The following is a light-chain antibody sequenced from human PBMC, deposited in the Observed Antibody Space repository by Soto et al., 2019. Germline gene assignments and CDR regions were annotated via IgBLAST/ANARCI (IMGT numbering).Light chain of an antibody. V-gene: IGKV1-6*01. CDR2: AAS. Sequence: AIQMTQSPSSLSASVGDRVTITCRASQDIRNALDWYQQKPGKAPKLLIYAASSLQSGVPSRFSGSGSGTDFTLTISSLQPEDFATYYCLQDYNYPRTFGQGTKVEVK. J-gene: IGKJ1*01. CDR1: QDIRNA. CDR3: LQDYNYPRT.